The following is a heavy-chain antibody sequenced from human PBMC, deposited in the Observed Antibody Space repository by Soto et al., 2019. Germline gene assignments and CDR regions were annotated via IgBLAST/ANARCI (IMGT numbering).Heavy chain of an antibody. J-gene: IGHJ5*02. CDR1: GGTFSSYP. D-gene: IGHD2-15*01. V-gene: IGHV1-69*13. CDR2: IIPFFGST. CDR3: ASRPVMEVAQYGNWFDH. Sequence: ASVKVSCKAPGGTFSSYPINWVRQAPGQGLEWMGGIIPFFGSTHSAQKFQGRLTITADESTSTTYMELSSLRSEDTAVYYCASRPVMEVAQYGNWFDHWGQGTLVTVSS.